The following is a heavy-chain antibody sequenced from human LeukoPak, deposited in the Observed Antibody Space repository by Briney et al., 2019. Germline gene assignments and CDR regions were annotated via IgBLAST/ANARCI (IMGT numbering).Heavy chain of an antibody. CDR2: ISGSGGST. V-gene: IGHV3-23*01. CDR3: AKSGIAAAGTIFISNWFDP. CDR1: GFTFSSYA. Sequence: GGSLRLSCAASGFTFSSYAMSWVRQAPGKGLEWVSAISGSGGSTYYADSVKGRFTISRDNSKNTLYLQVNSLRAEDTAVYYCAKSGIAAAGTIFISNWFDPWGQGTLVTVSS. J-gene: IGHJ5*02. D-gene: IGHD6-13*01.